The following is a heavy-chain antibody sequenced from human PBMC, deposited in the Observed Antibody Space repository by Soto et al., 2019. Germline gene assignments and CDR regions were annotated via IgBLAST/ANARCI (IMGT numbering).Heavy chain of an antibody. Sequence: QVKLVQSGADVKKPGASVKVSCQTSGYNFIANAVHWVRQAPGQGLEWMGWINCDNGNTKYSRKMQGRLTISRDKSASTVYMELSALTADDTAVYFCARDDVGSAWPYWGQGTLVSVSS. CDR1: GYNFIANA. D-gene: IGHD6-19*01. V-gene: IGHV1-3*01. CDR2: INCDNGNT. J-gene: IGHJ4*02. CDR3: ARDDVGSAWPY.